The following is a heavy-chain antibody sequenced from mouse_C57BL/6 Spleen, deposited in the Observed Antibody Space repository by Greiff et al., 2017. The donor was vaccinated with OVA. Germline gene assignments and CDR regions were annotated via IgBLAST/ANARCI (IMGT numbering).Heavy chain of an antibody. D-gene: IGHD2-1*01. CDR2: ISDGGSYT. CDR1: GFTFSSYA. J-gene: IGHJ2*01. V-gene: IGHV5-4*01. CDR3: AREYYGNYVGYFDY. Sequence: EVQLVESGGGLVKPGGSLKLSCAASGFTFSSYAMSWVRQTPEKRLEWVATISDGGSYTYYPDNVKGRFTISRDNAKNNLYLQMSHLKSEDTAMYYCAREYYGNYVGYFDYWGQGTTLTVSS.